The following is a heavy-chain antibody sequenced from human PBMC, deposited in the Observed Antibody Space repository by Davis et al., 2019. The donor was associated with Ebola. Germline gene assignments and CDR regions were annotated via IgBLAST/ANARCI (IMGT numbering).Heavy chain of an antibody. Sequence: SLKISCAASGFTFDDYAMHWVRQAPGKGLEWVSGISWNSGSIGYADSVKGRFTISRDNAKNSLYLQMNSLRAEDTAVYYCARVHGYNPASYFDYWGQGTLVTVSS. V-gene: IGHV3-9*01. CDR1: GFTFDDYA. CDR2: ISWNSGSI. D-gene: IGHD5-24*01. J-gene: IGHJ4*02. CDR3: ARVHGYNPASYFDY.